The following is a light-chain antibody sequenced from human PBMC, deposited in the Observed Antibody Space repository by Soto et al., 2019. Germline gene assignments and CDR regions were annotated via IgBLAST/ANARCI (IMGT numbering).Light chain of an antibody. CDR1: HNIGTN. CDR3: QQSSSIPYT. J-gene: IGKJ2*01. Sequence: DIQMTQSPSSLSASVGDRVTITCRASHNIGTNLNWYRQKPGKAPELLIYAASTIHSGVPSRFSGSGSGTDFTLTINTLHPEDFATYYCQQSSSIPYTFGRGTNLGIK. CDR2: AAS. V-gene: IGKV1-39*01.